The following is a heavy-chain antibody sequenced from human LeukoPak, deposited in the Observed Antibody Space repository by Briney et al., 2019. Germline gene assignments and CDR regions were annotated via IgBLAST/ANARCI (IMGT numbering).Heavy chain of an antibody. CDR1: GVSFCGLY. Sequence: SETLSLTRAVCGVSFCGLYGSCIRQPPGKGVEGCGEINHSGSTNYNPSLKSRVTISVDTSKNQFSLKLSSVTAADTAVYYCARHPTNPAVTSANNCFDAWGQGTPVTVSS. CDR2: INHSGST. J-gene: IGHJ5*02. D-gene: IGHD4-17*01. V-gene: IGHV4-34*01. CDR3: ARHPTNPAVTSANNCFDA.